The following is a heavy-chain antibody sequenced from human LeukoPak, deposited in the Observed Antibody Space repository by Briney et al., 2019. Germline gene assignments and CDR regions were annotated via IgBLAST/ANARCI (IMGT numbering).Heavy chain of an antibody. Sequence: SETLSLTCRVSGDSISSSTYYWAWIRQPPGKGLEWIGSVYYSGTTYHNPSLMSRVTTSVDTSKNQFSLRLSSVTAADTAVYYCARGYHDFWSGYYYNSYFDYWGQGALVTVSS. CDR3: ARGYHDFWSGYYYNSYFDY. CDR2: VYYSGTT. CDR1: GDSISSSTYY. J-gene: IGHJ4*02. D-gene: IGHD3-3*01. V-gene: IGHV4-39*01.